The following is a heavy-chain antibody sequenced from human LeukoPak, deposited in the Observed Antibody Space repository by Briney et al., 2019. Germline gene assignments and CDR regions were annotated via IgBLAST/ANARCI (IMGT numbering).Heavy chain of an antibody. J-gene: IGHJ5*02. D-gene: IGHD6-6*01. CDR1: GYTFANYG. Sequence: GASVKVSCKASGYTFANYGITWVRQAPGQGLEWMGWISAYNGNTNYAQRLQGRVTMTTDTSTNTAFMGLRSLRSDDTAMYYCARTQEQLVNNWFDPWGQGTLVTVSS. CDR3: ARTQEQLVNNWFDP. CDR2: ISAYNGNT. V-gene: IGHV1-18*01.